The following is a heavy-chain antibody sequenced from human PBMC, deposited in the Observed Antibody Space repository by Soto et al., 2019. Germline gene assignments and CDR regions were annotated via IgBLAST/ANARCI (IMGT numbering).Heavy chain of an antibody. CDR2: INHSGRV. J-gene: IGHJ5*01. Sequence: PSETLSLTCAFYGGSFSGHSWTWIRQSPGKGLKWIGDINHSGRVNYSPSLKSRVTISLDTSKNQFSLTLSAVTAADTAMYYCSTRAYDTNGYYRFDPWGQGTLVTVSS. D-gene: IGHD3-22*01. CDR3: STRAYDTNGYYRFDP. V-gene: IGHV4-34*01. CDR1: GGSFSGHS.